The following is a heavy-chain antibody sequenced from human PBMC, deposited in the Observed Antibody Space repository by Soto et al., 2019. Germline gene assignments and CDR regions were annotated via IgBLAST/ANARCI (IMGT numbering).Heavy chain of an antibody. CDR3: TRDSRYANSWDFGHYFDY. CDR2: IYHTGTT. Sequence: PSETLSVTCVVSGGSVSNSNWWSWFRQPPVKGLEWIGEIYHTGTTNYNPSLKSRVTMSVDKSKNHFSLNLTSVTAADTAVYYCTRDSRYANSWDFGHYFDYWGQGTLVTVSS. J-gene: IGHJ4*02. CDR1: GGSVSNSNW. D-gene: IGHD6-13*01. V-gene: IGHV4-4*02.